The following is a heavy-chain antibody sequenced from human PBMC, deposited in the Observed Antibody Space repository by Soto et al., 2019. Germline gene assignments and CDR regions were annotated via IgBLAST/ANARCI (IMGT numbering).Heavy chain of an antibody. CDR2: TFSRGGT. Sequence: SETLSLTCTVSGGSISNTDYYWGWIRQPPGKGLEWIGNTFSRGGTTYNPSLKRRATISVDTSKNEFSLRLTSVTATDTAVYYCNVNSSGSHYFDSWGQGALVTVSS. D-gene: IGHD6-25*01. V-gene: IGHV4-39*01. J-gene: IGHJ4*02. CDR1: GGSISNTDYY. CDR3: NVNSSGSHYFDS.